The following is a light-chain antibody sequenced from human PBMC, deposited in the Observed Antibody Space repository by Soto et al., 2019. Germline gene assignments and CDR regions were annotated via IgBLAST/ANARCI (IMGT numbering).Light chain of an antibody. CDR3: QSYDSSLSGWV. CDR2: GNS. V-gene: IGLV1-40*01. J-gene: IGLJ3*02. Sequence: QSVLTQPPSVSGAPGQRVTISCTGSSSNIGAGYDVHWYQQLPGTAPKLLIYGNSNRPSGVPDRFSGSKSGTSASLAITGLQAEDAADYYCQSYDSSLSGWVFDGGTKVTVL. CDR1: SSNIGAGYD.